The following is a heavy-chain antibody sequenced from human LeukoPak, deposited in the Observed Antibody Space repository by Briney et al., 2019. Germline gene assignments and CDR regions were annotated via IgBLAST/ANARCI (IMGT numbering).Heavy chain of an antibody. CDR2: IHYTGNT. CDR1: GGSINNADFY. D-gene: IGHD6-19*01. Sequence: SETLSLTCTVSGGSINNADFYWDWIRQPPGKDLEWIGNIHYTGNTYYNPSLRSRVTTYLDTSKNQFSLKLTSVNAADTAVYYCARHPVARNWFDPWGQGALVTVSS. J-gene: IGHJ5*02. V-gene: IGHV4-39*01. CDR3: ARHPVARNWFDP.